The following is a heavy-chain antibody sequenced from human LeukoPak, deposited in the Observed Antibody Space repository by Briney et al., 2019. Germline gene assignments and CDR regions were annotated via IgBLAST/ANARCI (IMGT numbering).Heavy chain of an antibody. Sequence: PGGSLRLSCAASGFTFSSYAMSWVRQAPGKGLEWVSGISGSGGTTYYADSVKGRFTISRDTSKDTLYLQMNSLRAEDTAVYYCAKDRRGIAAACDYWGQGTLVTVSS. CDR2: ISGSGGTT. CDR1: GFTFSSYA. V-gene: IGHV3-23*01. J-gene: IGHJ4*02. CDR3: AKDRRGIAAACDY. D-gene: IGHD6-13*01.